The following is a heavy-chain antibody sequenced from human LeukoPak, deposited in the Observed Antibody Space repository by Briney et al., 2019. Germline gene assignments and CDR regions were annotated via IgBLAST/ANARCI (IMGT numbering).Heavy chain of an antibody. CDR3: AKAMGSRSGYAIDY. Sequence: GGSLRLSCAASGFTFDDYAMHWVRQAPGKGLEWVSGISWNSGSIGYADSVKGRFTISRDNAKNSLYLQMNSLRAEDAALYYCAKAMGSRSGYAIDYWGQGTLVTVSS. D-gene: IGHD5-12*01. J-gene: IGHJ4*02. CDR2: ISWNSGSI. CDR1: GFTFDDYA. V-gene: IGHV3-9*01.